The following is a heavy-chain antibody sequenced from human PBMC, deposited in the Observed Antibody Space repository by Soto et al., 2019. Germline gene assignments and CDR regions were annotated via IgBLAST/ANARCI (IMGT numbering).Heavy chain of an antibody. CDR1: GYTFTGYY. J-gene: IGHJ6*02. V-gene: IGHV1-2*04. CDR2: INPHSGGT. CDR3: ARDFLCTSTSCFNLAGPRSPSKYYYYGMDV. Sequence: ASIKVSCNASGYTFTGYYMPWVRQAPGQGLEWMGWINPHSGGTNYAQKFQGWVTMTRDTSISTAYMELSRLRSDDTAGYYCARDFLCTSTSCFNLAGPRSPSKYYYYGMDVWGQGTTVTVSS. D-gene: IGHD2-2*01.